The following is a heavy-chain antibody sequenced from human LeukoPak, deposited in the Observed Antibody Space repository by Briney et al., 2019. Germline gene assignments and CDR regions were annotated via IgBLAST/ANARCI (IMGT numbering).Heavy chain of an antibody. CDR3: ARWTVTTDWYFDL. D-gene: IGHD4-17*01. CDR1: GGSISSYY. J-gene: IGHJ2*01. V-gene: IGHV4-59*01. Sequence: SETLSLTCTVSGGSISSYYWSWLRQPPGKGLEWIGYIYYSGSTNYNPSLKSRVTISVDTSKNQFSLKLSSVTAADTAVYYCARWTVTTDWYFDLWGRGTLVTVSS. CDR2: IYYSGST.